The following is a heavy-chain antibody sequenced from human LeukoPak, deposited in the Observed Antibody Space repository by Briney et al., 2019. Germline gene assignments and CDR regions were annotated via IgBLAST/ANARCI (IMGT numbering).Heavy chain of an antibody. CDR2: IYYSGST. V-gene: IGHV4-31*03. Sequence: SETLSLTCFVSGDSINTGGYYCSWVRQHPGKGLEWIGYIYYSGSTFYNPSLKSRVTISIDTSKNHFSLKMSSVTAADTAVYYCARSLDIGHYYYYMDVWGEGTTVTVSS. J-gene: IGHJ6*03. CDR3: ARSLDIGHYYYYMDV. CDR1: GDSINTGGYY. D-gene: IGHD3-9*01.